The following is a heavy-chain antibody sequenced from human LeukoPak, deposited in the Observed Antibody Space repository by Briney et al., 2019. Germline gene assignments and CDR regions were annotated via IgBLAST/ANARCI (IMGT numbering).Heavy chain of an antibody. Sequence: GGSLRLSCAASGFTVSSNYMSWVRQAPGKGLEWVSVIYSGGSTYYADSVKGRFTISRDNSKDTLYLQMNSLRAEDTAVYYCARDRPGSGADYWGQGTLVTVSS. CDR2: IYSGGST. J-gene: IGHJ4*02. D-gene: IGHD2-15*01. V-gene: IGHV3-66*01. CDR3: ARDRPGSGADY. CDR1: GFTVSSNY.